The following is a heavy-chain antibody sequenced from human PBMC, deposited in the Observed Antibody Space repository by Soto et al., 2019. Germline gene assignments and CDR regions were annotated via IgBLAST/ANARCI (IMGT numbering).Heavy chain of an antibody. J-gene: IGHJ4*02. V-gene: IGHV3-23*01. CDR1: GFTFSSYA. CDR2: ISGSGGST. CDR3: AKSWSSSGEEYGY. Sequence: LRLSCAASGFTFSSYAMSWVRQAPGKGLEWVPAISGSGGSTYYADSVKGRFTISRDNSKNTLYLQMNSLRAEDTAVYYCAKSWSSSGEEYGYWGQGTLVTVSS. D-gene: IGHD3-22*01.